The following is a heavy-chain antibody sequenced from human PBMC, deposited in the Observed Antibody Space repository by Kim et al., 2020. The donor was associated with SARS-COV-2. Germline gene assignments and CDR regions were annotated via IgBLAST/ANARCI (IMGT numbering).Heavy chain of an antibody. J-gene: IGHJ4*02. V-gene: IGHV3-23*01. D-gene: IGHD3-10*01. CDR3: ARFWFKEEIWFGELLEGEDD. CDR1: GFTFSSYA. CDR2: ISGSGGST. Sequence: GGSLRLSCAASGFTFSSYAMSWVRQAPGKGLEWVSAISGSGGSTYYADSVKGRFTISRDNSKNTLYLQMNSLRAEDTAVYYCARFWFKEEIWFGELLEGEDDWGQGTLVTVSS.